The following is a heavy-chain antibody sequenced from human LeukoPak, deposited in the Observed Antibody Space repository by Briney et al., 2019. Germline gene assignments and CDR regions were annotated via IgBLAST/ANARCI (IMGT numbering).Heavy chain of an antibody. V-gene: IGHV3-53*01. CDR2: IYTGGST. J-gene: IGHJ6*03. Sequence: QTGGSLRLSCAASGLTVISNHMSWVRQAPGKGLEWVLVIYTGGSTDYADSVKGRFTISRDNSKNTLYLQINSLRAEDTAVYYCARGARAAAGYYYYYMDVWGKGTTVTVSS. D-gene: IGHD2-15*01. CDR1: GLTVISNH. CDR3: ARGARAAAGYYYYYMDV.